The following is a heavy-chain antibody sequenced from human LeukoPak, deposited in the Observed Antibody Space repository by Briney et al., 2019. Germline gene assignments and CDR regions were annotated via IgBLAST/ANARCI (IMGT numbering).Heavy chain of an antibody. J-gene: IGHJ6*03. CDR2: ISGSGGST. CDR3: AKEEYQLLYYYYYYYMDV. Sequence: PGGSLRLSCAASGFTFSSYAMSWVRQAPGKGLEWVSAISGSGGSTYYADSVKGRFTISRDNSKNTLYLQTNSLRAEDTAVYYCAKEEYQLLYYYYYYYMDVWGKGTTVTVSS. D-gene: IGHD2-2*02. V-gene: IGHV3-23*01. CDR1: GFTFSSYA.